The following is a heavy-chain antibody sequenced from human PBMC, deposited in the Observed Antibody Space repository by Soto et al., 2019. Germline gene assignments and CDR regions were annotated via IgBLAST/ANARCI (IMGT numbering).Heavy chain of an antibody. V-gene: IGHV1-69*13. Sequence: GASVKVSCKASGGTFSSYAISWVRQAPGQGLEWMGGIIPIFGTANYAQKFQGRVTITADESTSTAYMELSSLRSEDTAVYYCARGGRIVVVPAAMLPSFYYYGMDVWGQGTTVTVSS. CDR2: IIPIFGTA. J-gene: IGHJ6*02. CDR1: GGTFSSYA. D-gene: IGHD2-2*01. CDR3: ARGGRIVVVPAAMLPSFYYYGMDV.